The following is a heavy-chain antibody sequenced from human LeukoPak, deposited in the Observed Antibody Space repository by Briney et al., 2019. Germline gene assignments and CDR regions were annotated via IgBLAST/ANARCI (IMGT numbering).Heavy chain of an antibody. CDR1: GFTFSSYA. CDR3: AKDRRAARGVGAFDI. D-gene: IGHD6-6*01. J-gene: IGHJ3*02. Sequence: GGSLRLSCAASGFTFSSYAMSWVRQAPGKVLEWVSAISGSGGSTYYADSVKGRFTISRDNSKNTLYLQMNSLRAEDTAVYYCAKDRRAARGVGAFDIWGQGTMVTVSS. V-gene: IGHV3-23*01. CDR2: ISGSGGST.